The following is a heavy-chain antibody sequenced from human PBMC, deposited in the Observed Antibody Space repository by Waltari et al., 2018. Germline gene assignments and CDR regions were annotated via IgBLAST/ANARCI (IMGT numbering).Heavy chain of an antibody. Sequence: QVQLQQWGAGLLKPSEPLSLTCAVSGGSFSGYSWRWIRQPPGKGLEWIGEINHRGSTNYNPSLKSRVTISVDTSKNQFSLKLSSVTAADTAVYYCASGHQYRETVTTLWGQGTLVTVSS. CDR3: ASGHQYRETVTTL. J-gene: IGHJ4*02. CDR2: INHRGST. V-gene: IGHV4-34*01. CDR1: GGSFSGYS. D-gene: IGHD4-17*01.